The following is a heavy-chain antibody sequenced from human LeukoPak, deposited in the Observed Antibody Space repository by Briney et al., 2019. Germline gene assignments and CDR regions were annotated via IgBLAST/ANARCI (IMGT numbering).Heavy chain of an antibody. J-gene: IGHJ4*02. CDR1: GYTFTSHY. Sequence: ASVKVSCKTSGYTFTSHYIHWVRQAPRQGLEWMGIINPSGGSTSYAQKFQGRVTMTRDTSTSTVYMELSSLRSEDTAVYYCASVSRGSGSNADGWYFDYWGQGTLVTVSS. CDR3: ASVSRGSGSNADGWYFDY. V-gene: IGHV1-46*01. CDR2: INPSGGST. D-gene: IGHD3-10*01.